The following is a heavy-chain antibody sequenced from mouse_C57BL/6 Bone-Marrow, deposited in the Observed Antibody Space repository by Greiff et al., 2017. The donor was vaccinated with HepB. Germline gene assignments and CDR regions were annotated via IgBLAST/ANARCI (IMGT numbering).Heavy chain of an antibody. V-gene: IGHV5-9-1*02. CDR3: TKHYTAFDY. CDR2: ISSGGDYI. CDR1: GFTFSSYA. Sequence: EVKLMESGEGLVKPGGSLKLSCAASGFTFSSYAMSWVRQTPEKRLEWVAYISSGGDYIYYADTVKGRFTISRDKARNTLYLQMSSLKSEDTAMYYCTKHYTAFDYWGQGTTLTVSS. D-gene: IGHD2-12*01. J-gene: IGHJ2*01.